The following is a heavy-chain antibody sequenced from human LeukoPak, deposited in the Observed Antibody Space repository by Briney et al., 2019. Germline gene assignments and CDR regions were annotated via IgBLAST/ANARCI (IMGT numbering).Heavy chain of an antibody. CDR1: GGSISSYY. D-gene: IGHD7-27*01. V-gene: IGHV4-59*01. CDR2: IYYSGST. Sequence: SETLSLTCTVSGGSISSYYWSWIRQPPGKGLEWIGYIYYSGSTNYNPSLKSRVTISVDTSKNQFSLKLSSVTAADTAVYYCARELTGNSAGFDYWGQGTLVTVSS. J-gene: IGHJ4*02. CDR3: ARELTGNSAGFDY.